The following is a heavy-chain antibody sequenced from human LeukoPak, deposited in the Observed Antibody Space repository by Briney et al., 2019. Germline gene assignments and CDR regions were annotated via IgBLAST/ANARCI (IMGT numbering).Heavy chain of an antibody. CDR2: IKSKTDGGTT. CDR3: TTEEVVPAAMSYYYYYGIDV. Sequence: GGSLRLSCAASGFTFSNAWMSWVRQAPGKGLEWVGRIKSKTDGGTTDYAAPVKGRFTISRDDSKNTLYLQMNSLKTEDTAVYYCTTEEVVPAAMSYYYYYGIDVCGKGTTVTVSS. J-gene: IGHJ6*04. D-gene: IGHD2-2*01. V-gene: IGHV3-15*01. CDR1: GFTFSNAW.